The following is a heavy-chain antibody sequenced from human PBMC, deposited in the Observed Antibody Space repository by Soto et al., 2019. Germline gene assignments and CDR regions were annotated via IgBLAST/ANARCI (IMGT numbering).Heavy chain of an antibody. V-gene: IGHV1-18*01. J-gene: IGHJ4*02. Sequence: QVQLVQSGPEVKKPGASVKVSCKASGYTFTNYGFNWVRQAPGQGLEWMGWISAYNGHTKYSQIFQGRVTMTTDTSTSTAYMQLRNLTSDDTAVYYCAREGGATNPLGFWGQGTLVTVSS. D-gene: IGHD2-8*01. CDR3: AREGGATNPLGF. CDR2: ISAYNGHT. CDR1: GYTFTNYG.